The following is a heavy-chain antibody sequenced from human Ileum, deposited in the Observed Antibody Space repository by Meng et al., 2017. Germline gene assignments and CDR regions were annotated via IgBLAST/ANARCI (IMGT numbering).Heavy chain of an antibody. CDR3: ARDGFLVYYDSSGYPDY. CDR1: GYTFTSYC. J-gene: IGHJ4*02. Sequence: QVEVVQSGAEVKEAGASVKVSCKASGYTFTSYCMHWVRQAPGQGLEWMGIINPSGGSTSYAQKFQGRVTMTRDTSTSTVYMELSSLRSEDTAVYYCARDGFLVYYDSSGYPDYWGQGTLVTVSS. V-gene: IGHV1-46*01. CDR2: INPSGGST. D-gene: IGHD3-22*01.